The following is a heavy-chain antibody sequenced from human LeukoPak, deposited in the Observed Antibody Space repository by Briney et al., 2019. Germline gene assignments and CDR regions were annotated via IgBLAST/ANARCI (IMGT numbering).Heavy chain of an antibody. Sequence: GGSLRLSCAASGFTLSSYDMTWVRQAPGKGLEWVSTISGSGGNTYYADSVRGRFTTSRDNSRNTLYMQMNSLRAEDTAVYYCAKQYFGSGSYVFDYWGQGTLVTVSS. J-gene: IGHJ4*02. V-gene: IGHV3-23*01. CDR2: ISGSGGNT. CDR1: GFTLSSYD. CDR3: AKQYFGSGSYVFDY. D-gene: IGHD3-10*01.